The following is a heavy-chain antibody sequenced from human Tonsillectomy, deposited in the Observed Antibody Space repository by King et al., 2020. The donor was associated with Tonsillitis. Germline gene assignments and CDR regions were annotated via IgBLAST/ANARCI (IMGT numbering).Heavy chain of an antibody. CDR2: ISWNSGSI. J-gene: IGHJ3*02. D-gene: IGHD3-22*01. CDR1: GFTFDDYA. CDR3: AKDHYYDSSGYFGGAGAXDI. V-gene: IGHV3-9*01. Sequence: VQLVESGGGLVQPGRSLRLSCAASGFTFDDYAMHWVRQAPGKGLEWVSGISWNSGSIGYADSVKGRFTISRDNAKNSLYLQMNSLRAEDTALYYCAKDHYYDSSGYFGGAGAXDIXGQGTMVTVSS.